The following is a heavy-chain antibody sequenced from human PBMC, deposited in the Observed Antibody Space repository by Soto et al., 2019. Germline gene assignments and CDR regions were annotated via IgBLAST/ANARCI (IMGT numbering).Heavy chain of an antibody. CDR2: IYYSGST. J-gene: IGHJ4*02. D-gene: IGHD2-15*01. CDR3: ARVAIVVVVAATEAGVFDY. CDR1: GGSISSSSYY. Sequence: SETLSLTCTVSGGSISSSSYYWGWIRQPPGKGLEWIGSIYYSGSTYYNPSLKSRVTISVDTSKNQFSLKLSSVTAADTAVYYCARVAIVVVVAATEAGVFDYWGQGTLVTVSS. V-gene: IGHV4-39*01.